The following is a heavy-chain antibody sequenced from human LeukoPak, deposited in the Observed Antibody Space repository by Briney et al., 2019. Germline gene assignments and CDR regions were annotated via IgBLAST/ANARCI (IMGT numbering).Heavy chain of an antibody. D-gene: IGHD6-13*01. J-gene: IGHJ4*02. Sequence: GESLKISCKGSGYSFTSYWISWVRQMPGKGLEWMGTIDPGDSYTNYSPSFQGHVTISADKSISTAYLQWSSLKVSDTAMYYCARHGVAAAGIVYYFDYWGQGSLVTVSS. CDR3: ARHGVAAAGIVYYFDY. CDR2: IDPGDSYT. V-gene: IGHV5-10-1*01. CDR1: GYSFTSYW.